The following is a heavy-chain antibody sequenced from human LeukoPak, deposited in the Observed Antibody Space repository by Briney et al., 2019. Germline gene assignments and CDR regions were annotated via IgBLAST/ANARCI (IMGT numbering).Heavy chain of an antibody. V-gene: IGHV3-7*01. Sequence: GGSLRLSCAASGFTFSSYEMNWLRQAPGKRLESLANIKGDGSDKNYVDSVKGRFTISRDNAKNSLFLQMSSLRGEDTALYYCATEHWGPNSWGQGTLVTVSS. D-gene: IGHD3-16*01. J-gene: IGHJ4*02. CDR1: GFTFSSYE. CDR2: IKGDGSDK. CDR3: ATEHWGPNS.